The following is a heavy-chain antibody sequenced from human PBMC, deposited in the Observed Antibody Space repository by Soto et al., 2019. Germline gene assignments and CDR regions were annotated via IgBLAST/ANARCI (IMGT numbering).Heavy chain of an antibody. J-gene: IGHJ6*02. CDR2: IDPSDSYT. D-gene: IGHD2-2*01. V-gene: IGHV5-10-1*01. Sequence: ESLKISCKGSGYSFTSYWISWVRQMPGKGLEWMGRIDPSDSYTNYSPSFQGHVTISADKSISTAYLQWSSLKASDTAMYYCARHRRGYCSSTSCSYYYYGMDVWGQGTTVTVSS. CDR1: GYSFTSYW. CDR3: ARHRRGYCSSTSCSYYYYGMDV.